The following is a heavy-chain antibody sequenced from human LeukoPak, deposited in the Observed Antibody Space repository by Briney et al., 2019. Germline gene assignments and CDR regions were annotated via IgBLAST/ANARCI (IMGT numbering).Heavy chain of an antibody. CDR1: GYTFTSYG. V-gene: IGHV1-18*01. J-gene: IGHJ3*02. D-gene: IGHD3-22*01. CDR2: ISAYNGNT. Sequence: ASVKVSCKASGYTFTSYGISWVRQAPGQGHEWMGWISAYNGNTNYAQKLQGRVTMTTDTSTSTAYMELRSLRSDDTAVYYCAREYYYDSSGPPDAFDIWGQGTMVTVSS. CDR3: AREYYYDSSGPPDAFDI.